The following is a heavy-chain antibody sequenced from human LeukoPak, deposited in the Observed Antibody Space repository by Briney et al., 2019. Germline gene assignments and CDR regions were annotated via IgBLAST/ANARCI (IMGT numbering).Heavy chain of an antibody. CDR1: GYSISSGYY. CDR3: ASPSETGDPGYFDY. Sequence: SETLSLTCAVSGYSISSGYYWGWIRQPPGKGLEWIGGIYHSGSTYYNPSLKSRVTISVDTSKNQFFLKLSSVTAADTAVYYCASPSETGDPGYFDYWGQGTLVTVSS. CDR2: IYHSGST. J-gene: IGHJ4*02. V-gene: IGHV4-38-2*01. D-gene: IGHD7-27*01.